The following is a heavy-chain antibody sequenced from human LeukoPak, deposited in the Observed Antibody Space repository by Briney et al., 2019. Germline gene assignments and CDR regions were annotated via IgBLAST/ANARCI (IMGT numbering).Heavy chain of an antibody. CDR2: IYPGDSDT. D-gene: IGHD4-11*01. Sequence: GESLRSSGKGSGYIFTSYWIGWVRQMPGKDLEWMGIIYPGDSDTRYSPSFQGQVTISADKSISTAYLQWSSLKASDTAMYYCARPHDYSNEFDYRGQGTLVTVSS. V-gene: IGHV5-51*01. J-gene: IGHJ4*02. CDR3: ARPHDYSNEFDY. CDR1: GYIFTSYW.